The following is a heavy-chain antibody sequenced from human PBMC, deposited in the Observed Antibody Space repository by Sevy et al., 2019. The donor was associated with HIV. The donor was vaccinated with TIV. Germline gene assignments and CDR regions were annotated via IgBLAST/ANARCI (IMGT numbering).Heavy chain of an antibody. V-gene: IGHV3-7*01. Sequence: GESLKISCAASGFTLSTYWMSWVRQAPGKGLEWVANINQDGSARYYVDSVKGRFTISRDNAKNSLDLQVNSLRAEDTAVYYCARGYTGDQWGQGTLVTVSS. CDR2: INQDGSAR. J-gene: IGHJ4*02. CDR3: ARGYTGDQ. CDR1: GFTLSTYW. D-gene: IGHD3-16*02.